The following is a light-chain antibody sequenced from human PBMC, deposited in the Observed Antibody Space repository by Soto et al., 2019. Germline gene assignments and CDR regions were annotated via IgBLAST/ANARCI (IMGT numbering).Light chain of an antibody. Sequence: EIVLTQSPGTLSLSPGGRVTLSCRTSQSISNDHLAWYQQKPGQAPRLLIHGTSNRATGIPDRFSGSGSGTDFTLTLSRLEPEDTAVYYCEYYGNTIIFGGGTKVEIK. V-gene: IGKV3-20*01. CDR3: EYYGNTII. CDR2: GTS. J-gene: IGKJ4*01. CDR1: QSISNDH.